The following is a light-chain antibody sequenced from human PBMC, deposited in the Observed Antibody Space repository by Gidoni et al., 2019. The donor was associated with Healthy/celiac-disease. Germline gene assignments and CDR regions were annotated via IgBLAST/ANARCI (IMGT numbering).Light chain of an antibody. V-gene: IGKV3-11*01. J-gene: IGKJ5*01. CDR3: QHRSNWPPT. Sequence: EIVLTQSRATLSLYPGERATLSCRASQSVSSYLAWYQQKPGQAPRLLIYDASNRATGIPARFSGSGSGTAFTLTISSLEPADFAVYYCQHRSNWPPTFGQGTRLEIK. CDR2: DAS. CDR1: QSVSSY.